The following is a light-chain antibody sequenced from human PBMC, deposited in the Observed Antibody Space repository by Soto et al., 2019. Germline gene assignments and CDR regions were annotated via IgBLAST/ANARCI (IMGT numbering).Light chain of an antibody. Sequence: QSVLTQPRSVSGSPGQSVAISCTGTSRDVGGYNYVSWYQQHPGRAPRLMIYYVNRRPSGVPDRFSGSKSGNTASLTISGLQSEDEADYYCSSYADVYTYVFGTGTKVTVL. CDR1: SRDVGGYNY. CDR3: SSYADVYTYV. CDR2: YVN. J-gene: IGLJ1*01. V-gene: IGLV2-11*01.